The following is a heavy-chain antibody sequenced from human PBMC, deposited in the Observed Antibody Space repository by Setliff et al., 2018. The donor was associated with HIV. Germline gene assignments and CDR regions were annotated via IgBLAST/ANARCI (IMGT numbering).Heavy chain of an antibody. J-gene: IGHJ6*04. D-gene: IGHD3-3*01. Sequence: SETLSLTCIVSGVSTSTSTYYWGWIRQPPGKGLEWIGYIYYSGNTYYNPSLKSRVTISMDTSKNQFSLELSSVTAADTALYYCARTITTFGVIGRGGRMDVWGKGTTVTVSS. CDR1: GVSTSTSTYY. CDR3: ARTITTFGVIGRGGRMDV. CDR2: IYYSGNT. V-gene: IGHV4-39*07.